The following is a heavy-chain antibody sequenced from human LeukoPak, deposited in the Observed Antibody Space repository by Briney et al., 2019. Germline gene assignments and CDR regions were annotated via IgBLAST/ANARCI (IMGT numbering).Heavy chain of an antibody. Sequence: GGSLRLSCAASGFTFSSYGMSWVRQAPRKGLEWVSGINWIGGSTGYADSVKGRFTISRDNAKNSLYLQMNSLRAEDTAFYYCAKNWGSFSWYFDLWGRGTLVTVSS. J-gene: IGHJ2*01. CDR3: AKNWGSFSWYFDL. D-gene: IGHD7-27*01. CDR2: INWIGGST. V-gene: IGHV3-20*04. CDR1: GFTFSSYG.